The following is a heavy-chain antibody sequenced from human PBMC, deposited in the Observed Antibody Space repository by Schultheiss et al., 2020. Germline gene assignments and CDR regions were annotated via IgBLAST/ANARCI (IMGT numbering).Heavy chain of an antibody. CDR1: GFTFDDYA. D-gene: IGHD2-15*01. Sequence: GGSLRLSCAASGFTFDDYAMHWVRQAPGKGLEWVSGISWNSGSIGYADSVKGRFTISRDNAKNSLYLQMNSLRAEDTAVYYCARAAYCSGGNCYSLRYYYGMDVWGQGTTITVSS. CDR3: ARAAYCSGGNCYSLRYYYGMDV. CDR2: ISWNSGSI. J-gene: IGHJ6*02. V-gene: IGHV3-9*01.